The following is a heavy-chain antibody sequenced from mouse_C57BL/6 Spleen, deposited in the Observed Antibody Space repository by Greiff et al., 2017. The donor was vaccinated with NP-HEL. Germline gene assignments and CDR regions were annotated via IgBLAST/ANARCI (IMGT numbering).Heavy chain of an antibody. CDR3: ARGMIYDGYYGYAMDY. V-gene: IGHV5-4*03. CDR2: ISDGGSYP. D-gene: IGHD2-3*01. Sequence: EVKLVESGGGLVKPGGSLKLSCAASGFTFSSYAMSWVRQTPEKRLEWVATISDGGSYPSSPDNVKGRFTISRDNAKNNLYLQMSHLKSEDTAMYYCARGMIYDGYYGYAMDYWGQGTSVTVSS. CDR1: GFTFSSYA. J-gene: IGHJ4*01.